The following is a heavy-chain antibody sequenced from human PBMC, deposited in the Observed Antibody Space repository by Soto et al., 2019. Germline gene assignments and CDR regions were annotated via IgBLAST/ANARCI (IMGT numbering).Heavy chain of an antibody. Sequence: GGSLRLSCAASGFTVSSNYMSWVRQAPGKGLEWVSVIYSGGSTYYADSVKGRFTISRDNSKNTLYLQMNSLRAEDTAVYYCARSIPSSADDAFDIWGQGTMVTVSS. CDR2: IYSGGST. J-gene: IGHJ3*02. CDR3: ARSIPSSADDAFDI. V-gene: IGHV3-66*01. D-gene: IGHD2-2*01. CDR1: GFTVSSNY.